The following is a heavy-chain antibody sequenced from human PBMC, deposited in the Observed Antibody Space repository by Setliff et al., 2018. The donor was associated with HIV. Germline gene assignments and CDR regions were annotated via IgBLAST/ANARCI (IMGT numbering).Heavy chain of an antibody. CDR3: ARDRVHNPSYNFWSGPTNYYYYMDV. CDR1: GVSISDYY. J-gene: IGHJ6*03. V-gene: IGHV4-59*13. CDR2: IYFSGST. Sequence: SETLSLTCTVSGVSISDYYWIWIRQPPGKGLEWIGYIYFSGSTNYNPSLKSRVTMSLDTSKSQFSLKLSSVTAPDTAVYYCARDRVHNPSYNFWSGPTNYYYYMDVWGKGTTVTVSS. D-gene: IGHD3-3*01.